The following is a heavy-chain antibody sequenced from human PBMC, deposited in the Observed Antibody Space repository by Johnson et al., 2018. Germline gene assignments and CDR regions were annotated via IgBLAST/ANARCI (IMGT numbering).Heavy chain of an antibody. CDR1: GFTFDDYA. J-gene: IGHJ6*02. CDR2: ISWNSGSI. Sequence: EVQLLESGGGLVQPGRSLRLSCAASGFTFDDYAMHWVRQAPGKGLEWVSGISWNSGSIGYADSVKGRFTISRDNAKNSLYLQMNSLRAEDTALYYCAKDMDNSSGGYFGYYYYGMDVWGQGTTVTVSS. D-gene: IGHD6-19*01. CDR3: AKDMDNSSGGYFGYYYYGMDV. V-gene: IGHV3-9*01.